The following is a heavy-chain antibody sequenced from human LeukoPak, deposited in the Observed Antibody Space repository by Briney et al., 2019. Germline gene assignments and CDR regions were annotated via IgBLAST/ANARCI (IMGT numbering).Heavy chain of an antibody. CDR3: AKVVVPAAIGFAFDI. CDR1: GFAFSSYA. D-gene: IGHD2-2*02. V-gene: IGHV3-23*01. J-gene: IGHJ3*02. CDR2: ISGSGGST. Sequence: GGSLRLSCAASGFAFSSYAMSWVRQAPGKGLEWASAISGSGGSTYYADSVKGRFTISRDNSKNTLYLQMNSLRAEDTAVYYCAKVVVPAAIGFAFDIWGQGTMVTVSS.